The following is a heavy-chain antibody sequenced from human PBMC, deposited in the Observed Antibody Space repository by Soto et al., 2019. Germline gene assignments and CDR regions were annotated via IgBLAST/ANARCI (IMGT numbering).Heavy chain of an antibody. Sequence: SGPTLVNPTQTLTLTCSFSGFSLSTSGVGVGWIRQSPGKALEWLAHIYWSGDEHYRPSLTSRLSITKDTSNNQVVLIMTNMDSVATATYCCARGLAASKVFALDSWGKGTMVTVSS. J-gene: IGHJ3*02. CDR2: IYWSGDE. CDR3: ARGLAASKVFALDS. CDR1: GFSLSTSGVG. D-gene: IGHD6-13*01. V-gene: IGHV2-5*01.